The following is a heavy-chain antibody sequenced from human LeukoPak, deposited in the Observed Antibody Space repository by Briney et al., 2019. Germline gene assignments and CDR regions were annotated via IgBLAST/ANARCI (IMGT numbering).Heavy chain of an antibody. CDR1: GFTFSSYS. V-gene: IGHV3-21*01. Sequence: GGSLRLSCAASGFTFSSYSMNWVRQAPGKGREWVSSISSSSSYIYYKDSVKGRFTISRDNAKNSLYLQMNSLRAEDTAVYYCARDHNSYDGGYYYYMDVWGKGTTVTVSS. CDR2: ISSSSSYI. J-gene: IGHJ6*03. D-gene: IGHD2-8*01. CDR3: ARDHNSYDGGYYYYMDV.